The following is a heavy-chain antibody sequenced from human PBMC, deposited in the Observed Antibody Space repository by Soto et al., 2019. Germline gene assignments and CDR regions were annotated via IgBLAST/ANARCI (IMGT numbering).Heavy chain of an antibody. CDR3: GRVGFWSGYIDY. D-gene: IGHD3-3*01. CDR2: INPAGDSR. Sequence: QVQLAQSGAEVKKPGASVKVSCKASGYTFTNHYIHWVRPAPGQGLEWLGIINPAGDSRTYAQKFQGRVTLSSDTSTNTFYMDLSSLRSEDTAVYYCGRVGFWSGYIDYWGQGTLVTVS. V-gene: IGHV1-46*01. CDR1: GYTFTNHY. J-gene: IGHJ4*02.